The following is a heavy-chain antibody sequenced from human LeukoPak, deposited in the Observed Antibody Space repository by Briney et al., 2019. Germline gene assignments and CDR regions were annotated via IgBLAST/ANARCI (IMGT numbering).Heavy chain of an antibody. D-gene: IGHD1-26*01. CDR1: GFTFSTYG. CDR3: AKLGAGNYYYYYMDV. J-gene: IGHJ6*03. Sequence: GGSLRLSCAASGFTFSTYGMTWVRQAPGKGLEWVAGIYPDGNNKDYADSVKGRFIISRDNSKNTLYLQMNSLRAEDTAVYYCAKLGAGNYYYYYMDVWGKGTTVTISS. CDR2: IYPDGNNK. V-gene: IGHV3-30*18.